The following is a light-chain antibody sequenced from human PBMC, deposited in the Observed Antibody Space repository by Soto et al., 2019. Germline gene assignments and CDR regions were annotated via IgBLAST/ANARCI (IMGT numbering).Light chain of an antibody. CDR2: AVS. J-gene: IGLJ2*01. Sequence: QSVLTQPASVSASPGQSITISCTGTSSDIGGYNYVSWYQQHPGKATKLVIYAVSNRPSGVSNRFSGSKSGNTASLTISVLQPEDEADYYCTSYTSITTLGIFGGGTKLTVL. V-gene: IGLV2-14*01. CDR3: TSYTSITTLGI. CDR1: SSDIGGYNY.